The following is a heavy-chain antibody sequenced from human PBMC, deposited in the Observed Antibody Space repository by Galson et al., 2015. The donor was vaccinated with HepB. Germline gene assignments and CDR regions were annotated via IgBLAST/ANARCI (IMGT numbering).Heavy chain of an antibody. D-gene: IGHD2-2*01. CDR2: IGSSSSNI. CDR1: GFTFSRSS. Sequence: SLRLSCAASGFTFSRSSMNWVRQAPGKGLGWVSYIGSSSSNIYYGDSVKGRFTVSRDDAKNLLYLQMNSLRAEDTAVYYCARDVVVPHSDSWGQGTLVTVSS. J-gene: IGHJ4*02. CDR3: ARDVVVPHSDS. V-gene: IGHV3-48*01.